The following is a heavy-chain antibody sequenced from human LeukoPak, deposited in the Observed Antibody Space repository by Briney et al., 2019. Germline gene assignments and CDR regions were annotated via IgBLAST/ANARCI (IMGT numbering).Heavy chain of an antibody. D-gene: IGHD3-22*01. V-gene: IGHV3-33*03. Sequence: PGRSLRLSCAASGFIFDTYGMHWVRQAPGKGLEWVAVIWYDGNKKYYADSVKGRFTISRDNAKNSLCLQMNSLRAEDTAVYYCARQYYYDTSGYDAFDIWGQGTMVTVSS. CDR3: ARQYYYDTSGYDAFDI. CDR2: IWYDGNKK. CDR1: GFIFDTYG. J-gene: IGHJ3*02.